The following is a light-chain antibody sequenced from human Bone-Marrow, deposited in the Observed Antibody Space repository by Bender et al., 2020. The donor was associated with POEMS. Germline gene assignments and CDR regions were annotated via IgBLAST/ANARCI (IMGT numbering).Light chain of an antibody. V-gene: IGLV3-21*03. Sequence: SYVLTQPPSVSVAPGKTAKITCGDNNIGSKSVQWYQQRPGQAPVLVIYNDKYRPSGIPERISGSNSGYTATLTISRVEAGDEADYYCQVWDGSSNHLVFGGGTKLTVL. CDR1: NIGSKS. CDR3: QVWDGSSNHLV. J-gene: IGLJ2*01. CDR2: NDK.